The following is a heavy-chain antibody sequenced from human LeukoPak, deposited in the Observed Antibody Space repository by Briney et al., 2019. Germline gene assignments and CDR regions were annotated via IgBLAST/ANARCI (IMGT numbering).Heavy chain of an antibody. J-gene: IGHJ4*02. CDR3: TFAPGYTYGPDD. CDR1: GFTFSRYE. Sequence: PGGSLRLSCAASGFTFSRYEMNWVRQAPGKGLEWVSFISDSGSTIYYADSAKGRFTISRDNAKNSLYLQMNSLRAEDTAVYYCTFAPGYTYGPDDWGQGTLVTVSS. V-gene: IGHV3-48*03. D-gene: IGHD5-18*01. CDR2: ISDSGSTI.